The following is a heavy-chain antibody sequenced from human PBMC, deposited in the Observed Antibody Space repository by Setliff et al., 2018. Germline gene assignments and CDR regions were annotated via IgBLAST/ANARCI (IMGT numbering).Heavy chain of an antibody. Sequence: SETLSLTCAVYGGSFSGYYWNWIRQPPGKRLEWIGEIIHSGSTNYNPSLKSRVTISMDTSKNQFSLKVSSVTAADTAVYYCARSVSRREQFLLDYWGQGALVTVSS. V-gene: IGHV4-34*12. CDR1: GGSFSGYY. CDR2: IIHSGST. CDR3: ARSVSRREQFLLDY. J-gene: IGHJ4*02.